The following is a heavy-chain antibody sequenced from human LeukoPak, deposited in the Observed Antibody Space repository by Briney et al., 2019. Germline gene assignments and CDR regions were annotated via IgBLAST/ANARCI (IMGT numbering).Heavy chain of an antibody. V-gene: IGHV3-48*04. Sequence: GGSLRLSCVVSGFTFSSYGMNWVRQAPGKGLEWVSYINRGSSTIYYADSVKGRFTISRDNAKNSLYLQMNSLRAEDTAVYYCARERCGGDCPFDYWGQGTLVTVSS. CDR2: INRGSSTI. CDR3: ARERCGGDCPFDY. J-gene: IGHJ4*02. D-gene: IGHD2-21*02. CDR1: GFTFSSYG.